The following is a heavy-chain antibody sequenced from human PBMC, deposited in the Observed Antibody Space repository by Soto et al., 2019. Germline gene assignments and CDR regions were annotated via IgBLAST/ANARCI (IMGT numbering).Heavy chain of an antibody. V-gene: IGHV1-18*04. J-gene: IGHJ4*02. CDR2: ISPWKGNT. CDR3: ARDLDPSGSYYTDD. Sequence: GASVKVSCKASGYNFMPYGVNWVRQAPGQGLEWMGWISPWKGNTNYAQSFQGRVTMTTGTSTSTAYMELRSLTSDDTAVYYCARDLDPSGSYYTDDWGPGTLVTVSS. D-gene: IGHD3-10*01. CDR1: GYNFMPYG.